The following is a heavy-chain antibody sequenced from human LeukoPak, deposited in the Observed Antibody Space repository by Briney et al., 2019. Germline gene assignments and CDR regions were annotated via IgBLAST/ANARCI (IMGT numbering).Heavy chain of an antibody. Sequence: ASVKVSCKASGYTFTSYGISWVRQAPGQGLEWMGWISAYNGNTNYAQKLQGRVTMTTDTSTSTAYVELRSLRSDDTAVYYCARAPPATTIFGVVISRGTYFDYWGQGTLVTVSS. CDR3: ARAPPATTIFGVVISRGTYFDY. J-gene: IGHJ4*02. D-gene: IGHD3-3*01. CDR1: GYTFTSYG. V-gene: IGHV1-18*01. CDR2: ISAYNGNT.